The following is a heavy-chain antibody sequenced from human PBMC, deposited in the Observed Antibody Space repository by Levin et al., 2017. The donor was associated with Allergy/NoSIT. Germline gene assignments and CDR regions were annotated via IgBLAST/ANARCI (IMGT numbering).Heavy chain of an antibody. V-gene: IGHV3-48*01. CDR2: ISGSSSTT. J-gene: IGHJ1*01. CDR1: GFTFSSYS. CDR3: ARDQEATTCAGDCYSWPEDLHH. Sequence: GESLKISCAASGFTFSSYSMNWVRQAPGKGLEWVSYISGSSSTTHYADSVKGRFTISRDNAKNSLYLQMNSLRAEDTAVYYCARDQEATTCAGDCYSWPEDLHHWGQGTLATVSS. D-gene: IGHD2-21*02.